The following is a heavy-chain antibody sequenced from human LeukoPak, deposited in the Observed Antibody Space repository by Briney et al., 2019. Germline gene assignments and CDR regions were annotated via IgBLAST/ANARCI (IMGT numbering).Heavy chain of an antibody. D-gene: IGHD2-2*01. CDR2: INHSGST. CDR1: GGSFSGYY. J-gene: IGHJ5*02. V-gene: IGHV4-34*01. Sequence: PSETLSLTCAVYGGSFSGYYWSWIRQPPGKGLEWIGEINHSGSTNYNPSLKSRVTISVDTSKNQFSLKLSSVTAADTAVYYCARGRGYQLLYWFDPWGQGTLVTVPS. CDR3: ARGRGYQLLYWFDP.